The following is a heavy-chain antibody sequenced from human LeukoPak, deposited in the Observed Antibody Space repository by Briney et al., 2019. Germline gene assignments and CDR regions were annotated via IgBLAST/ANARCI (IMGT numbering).Heavy chain of an antibody. J-gene: IGHJ4*02. CDR2: INHSGST. Sequence: SETLSLTCAVYGGSFSGYYWSWIRQPPGKGLEWIGEINHSGSTNYNPSLKSRVTISVDTSRNQFSLKLSSVTAADTAVYYCARLESFCGSTCSYLWGQGTLVTVSS. CDR1: GGSFSGYY. D-gene: IGHD2-2*01. V-gene: IGHV4-34*01. CDR3: ARLESFCGSTCSYL.